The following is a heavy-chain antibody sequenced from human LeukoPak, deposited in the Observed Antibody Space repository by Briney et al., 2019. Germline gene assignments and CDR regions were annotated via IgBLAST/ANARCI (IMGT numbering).Heavy chain of an antibody. CDR1: GYTFTNYG. J-gene: IGHJ4*02. Sequence: GASVKVSCKASGYTFTNYGISWVRQAPGQGLQRMGWISAKNGNTKYAEKFQGRGTMTTDTSTNTAYMELRSLRSDDTAVYYCARDRQDYYDSSGYFDNWGQGTLVTVSS. V-gene: IGHV1-18*01. D-gene: IGHD3-22*01. CDR2: ISAKNGNT. CDR3: ARDRQDYYDSSGYFDN.